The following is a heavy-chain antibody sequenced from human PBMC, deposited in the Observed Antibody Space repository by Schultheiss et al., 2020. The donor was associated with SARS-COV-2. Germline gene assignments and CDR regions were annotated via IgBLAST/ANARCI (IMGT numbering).Heavy chain of an antibody. CDR1: GFTFDDYA. V-gene: IGHV3-15*01. D-gene: IGHD3-3*01. CDR3: TTRFLEWLPFDY. CDR2: IKSKTDGGTT. Sequence: GGSLRLSCAASGFTFDDYAMHWVRQAPGKGLEWVGRIKSKTDGGTTDYAAPVKGRFTISRDDSKNTLYLQMNSLKTEDTAVYYCTTRFLEWLPFDYWGQGTLVTVSS. J-gene: IGHJ4*02.